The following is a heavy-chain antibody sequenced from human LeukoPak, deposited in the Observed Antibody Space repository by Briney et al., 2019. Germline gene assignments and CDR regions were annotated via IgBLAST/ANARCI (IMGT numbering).Heavy chain of an antibody. V-gene: IGHV4-34*01. D-gene: IGHD3-22*01. CDR2: INHSGST. J-gene: IGHJ4*02. CDR3: ARVNYYDSSGYYYLHFDY. Sequence: SSETLSLTCAVYGGSFSGYYWSWIRQPPGKGLEWIGEINHSGSTNYNPSLKSRVTISVDTSKNQFSLKLSSVTAADTAVYYCARVNYYDSSGYYYLHFDYWGQGTLVTVSS. CDR1: GGSFSGYY.